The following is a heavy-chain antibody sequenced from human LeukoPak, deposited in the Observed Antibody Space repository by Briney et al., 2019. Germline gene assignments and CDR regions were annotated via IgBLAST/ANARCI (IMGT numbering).Heavy chain of an antibody. Sequence: PGGSLRLSCAASGFTFSSYWSWVRQAPGKGLEWVASKNQDGSEKYYVDSVKGRFTISRDNAKNSLYLQMNSVTVEDTAIYYCAIRGSGSSFDVWGQGTTVTVSS. CDR2: KNQDGSEK. D-gene: IGHD6-25*01. J-gene: IGHJ3*01. CDR3: AIRGSGSSFDV. V-gene: IGHV3-7*01. CDR1: GFTFSSYW.